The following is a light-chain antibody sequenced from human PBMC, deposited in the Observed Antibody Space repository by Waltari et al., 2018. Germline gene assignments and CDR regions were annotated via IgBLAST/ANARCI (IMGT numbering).Light chain of an antibody. CDR2: EVT. Sequence: QSALTQAASVSGSPGQSITMSCTGTNSDVGSYNLVSWYQQNPGEAPKFMIFEVTKRPSGVSNRFSGSKSGNTASLTISGLQAEDEAHYYCFSYAGSRNWVFGGGTKLTVL. CDR1: NSDVGSYNL. CDR3: FSYAGSRNWV. J-gene: IGLJ3*02. V-gene: IGLV2-23*02.